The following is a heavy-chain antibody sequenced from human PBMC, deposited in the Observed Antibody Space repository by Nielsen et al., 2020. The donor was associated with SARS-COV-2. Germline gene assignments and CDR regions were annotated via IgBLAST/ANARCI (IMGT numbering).Heavy chain of an antibody. D-gene: IGHD2-15*01. CDR3: AKSLLRYYYYGMDV. CDR1: GFTFSNYA. Sequence: GGSLRLSCAASGFTFSNYAMSWVRQAPGKGLEWVSTIGGSGDITYYGDSVKGRFTISRDNSKNTLYLQMNSLRAEDTAVYYCAKSLLRYYYYGMDVWGQGTTVTVSS. V-gene: IGHV3-23*01. CDR2: IGGSGDIT. J-gene: IGHJ6*02.